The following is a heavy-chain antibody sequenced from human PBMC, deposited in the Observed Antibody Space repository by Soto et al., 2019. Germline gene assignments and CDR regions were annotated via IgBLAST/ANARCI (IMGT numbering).Heavy chain of an antibody. Sequence: PGGSLRLSCAASGFTFSSYWMSWVRQAPGKGLEWVANIKQDGSEKYYVDSVKGRFTISRDNAKNSLYLQMNSLRAEDTAVYYCARPKYSSSSGGMDVWGQGTTVTVSS. D-gene: IGHD6-6*01. CDR1: GFTFSSYW. J-gene: IGHJ6*02. V-gene: IGHV3-7*01. CDR2: IKQDGSEK. CDR3: ARPKYSSSSGGMDV.